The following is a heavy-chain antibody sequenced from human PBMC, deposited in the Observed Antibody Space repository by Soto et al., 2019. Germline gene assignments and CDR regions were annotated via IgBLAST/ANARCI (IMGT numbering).Heavy chain of an antibody. J-gene: IGHJ4*02. CDR1: GFTFSNAW. Sequence: GGSIKIPSAASGFTFSNAWMTWVRQAPGKGLEWVGRIKSKTDGGTTDYAAPVKGRFAISRDDSKNTLYLQMNSLKTEDTAVYYCTTAVAGVFNYWGQGTLVTVSS. CDR2: IKSKTDGGTT. D-gene: IGHD6-19*01. CDR3: TTAVAGVFNY. V-gene: IGHV3-15*01.